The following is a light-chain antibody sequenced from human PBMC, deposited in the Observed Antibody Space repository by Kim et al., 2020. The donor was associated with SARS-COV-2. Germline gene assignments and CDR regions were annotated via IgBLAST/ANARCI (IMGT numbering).Light chain of an antibody. V-gene: IGLV3-21*04. CDR2: YDS. CDR1: SLGSKS. CDR3: QVWDSSSDHRVV. Sequence: PGKTARVSCGGNSLGSKSVPWYQQKSGQAPVLVIYYDSDRPSGIPERFSGSNSGNTATLTIGRVEAGDEADYYCQVWDSSSDHRVVFGGGTQLTVL. J-gene: IGLJ2*01.